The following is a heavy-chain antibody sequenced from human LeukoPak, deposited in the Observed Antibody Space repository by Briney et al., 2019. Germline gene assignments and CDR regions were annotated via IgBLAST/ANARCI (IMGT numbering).Heavy chain of an antibody. CDR3: ARGPLADYTNQPLGY. Sequence: ASVKVSCKASGGTFSSYTISWVRQAPGQGLEWMGRIIPILGIANYAQKFQGRVTITADKSTSTAYMELSSLRSEDTAVYYCARGPLADYTNQPLGYWGQGTLVTVSS. J-gene: IGHJ4*02. CDR1: GGTFSSYT. V-gene: IGHV1-69*02. D-gene: IGHD4-11*01. CDR2: IIPILGIA.